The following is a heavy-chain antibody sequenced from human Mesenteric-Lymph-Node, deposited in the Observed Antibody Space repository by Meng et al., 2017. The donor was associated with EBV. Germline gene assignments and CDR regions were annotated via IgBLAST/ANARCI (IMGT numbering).Heavy chain of an antibody. CDR3: ARVHQRWLQIPYDY. J-gene: IGHJ4*02. V-gene: IGHV1-8*01. Sequence: QVQRVESEAEVKKPWASVKVSCKASGYTFTSYDINWVRQATGQGLEWMGWMNPNSGNTGYAQKFQGRVTMTRNTSISTAYMELSSLRSEDTAVYYCARVHQRWLQIPYDYWGQGTLVTVSS. D-gene: IGHD5-24*01. CDR1: GYTFTSYD. CDR2: MNPNSGNT.